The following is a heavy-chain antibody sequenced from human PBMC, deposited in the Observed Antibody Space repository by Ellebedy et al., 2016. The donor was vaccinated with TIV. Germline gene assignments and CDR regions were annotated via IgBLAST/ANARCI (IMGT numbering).Heavy chain of an antibody. D-gene: IGHD2-2*02. CDR2: IYTSGST. CDR3: ARAEGDCSSTSCYIYGMDV. J-gene: IGHJ6*02. CDR1: GGSISSSSYY. V-gene: IGHV4-61*02. Sequence: SETLSLXXTVSGGSISSSSYYWGWIRQPAGKGLEWIGRIYTSGSTNYNPSLKSRVTMSVDTSKNQFSLKLSSVTAADTAVYYCARAEGDCSSTSCYIYGMDVWGQGTTVTVSS.